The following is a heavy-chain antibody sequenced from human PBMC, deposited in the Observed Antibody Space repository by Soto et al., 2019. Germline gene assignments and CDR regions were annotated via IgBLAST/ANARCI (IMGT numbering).Heavy chain of an antibody. Sequence: PGGSLRLSCAASGVTFSSYAMNWVRQAPGKGLEWVSSISSTTNYIYYADSMKGRFTVSRDNAKNSVYLEMNSLSAEDTAVYYCARESEDLTSNFDYWGQGTLVTVSS. CDR3: ARESEDLTSNFDY. CDR1: GVTFSSYA. V-gene: IGHV3-21*01. CDR2: ISSTTNYI. J-gene: IGHJ4*02.